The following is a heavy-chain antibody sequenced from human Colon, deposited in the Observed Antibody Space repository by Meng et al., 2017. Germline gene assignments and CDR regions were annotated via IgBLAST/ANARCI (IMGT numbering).Heavy chain of an antibody. CDR3: ASSDYYRSDY. V-gene: IGHV4-4*02. CDR2: TSHSGST. D-gene: IGHD3-22*01. CDR1: GGSISSSDW. J-gene: IGHJ4*02. Sequence: HVPLPESGPGLVKPDETLALTCAGSGGSISSSDWWSWVRQPPGKGLEWIGETSHSGSTNYSPSLKSRVTISLDKSKNQLSLKLNSVTAADTAVYYCASSDYYRSDYWGQGTLVTVSS.